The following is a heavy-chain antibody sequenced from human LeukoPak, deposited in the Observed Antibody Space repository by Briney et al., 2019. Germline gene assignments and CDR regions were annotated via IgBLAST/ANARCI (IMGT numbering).Heavy chain of an antibody. CDR2: IYYTGSS. V-gene: IGHV4-59*01. CDR1: GGSISTYY. Sequence: SETLSLTCTVSGGSISTYYWNWIRQPPGEGLEWIGYIYYTGSSNYNPSLKSRVTISLDTSKNQFSLKLSSVTAADTAVYYCGRRVVVVTADDKSDAFDVWGQGTVVTVSS. J-gene: IGHJ3*01. D-gene: IGHD2-21*02. CDR3: GRRVVVVTADDKSDAFDV.